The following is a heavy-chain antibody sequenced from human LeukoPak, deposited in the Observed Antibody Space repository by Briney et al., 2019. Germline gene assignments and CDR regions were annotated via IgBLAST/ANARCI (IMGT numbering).Heavy chain of an antibody. J-gene: IGHJ5*02. CDR3: AGTHDYGDYLGRMSWFDP. CDR1: GGTFSSYA. V-gene: IGHV1-69*13. D-gene: IGHD4-17*01. CDR2: IIPIFGTA. Sequence: GASVKVSCKASGGTFSSYAISWVRQAPGQGLEWMGGIIPIFGTANYAQKFQGRVTITADESTSTAYMELSSLRSEDTAVYYCAGTHDYGDYLGRMSWFDPWGQGTLVTVSS.